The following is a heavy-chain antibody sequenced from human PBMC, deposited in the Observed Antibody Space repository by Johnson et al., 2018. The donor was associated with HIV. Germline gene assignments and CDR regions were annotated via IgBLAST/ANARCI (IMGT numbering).Heavy chain of an antibody. CDR3: ARELKLGYNAFDF. CDR1: GFTFDDHG. D-gene: IGHD7-27*01. Sequence: QVQLVESGGGVIRPGGSLRLACAASGFTFDDHGMNWVRQVPGKGLEWVAVISYDGSNKYYADSVKGRFTISRDNSKNTLYLQMNRLRAEDTAVYYCARELKLGYNAFDFWGQGTMVTVSS. CDR2: ISYDGSNK. V-gene: IGHV3-30-3*01. J-gene: IGHJ3*01.